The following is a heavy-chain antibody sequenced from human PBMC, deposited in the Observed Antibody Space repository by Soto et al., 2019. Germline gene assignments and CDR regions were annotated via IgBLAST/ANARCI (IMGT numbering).Heavy chain of an antibody. CDR1: GYSFASYW. V-gene: IGHV5-51*01. Sequence: GESLNISCQASGYSFASYWIGWVRQMPGHDLEWMGIIYPGDSDTRYSPSFQGQVTISADKSLRTAYLQWTSLKASDTALYYCARTRSFTLGFYYDGMDVWGQGTTVTVSS. CDR2: IYPGDSDT. J-gene: IGHJ6*02. CDR3: ARTRSFTLGFYYDGMDV. D-gene: IGHD6-6*01.